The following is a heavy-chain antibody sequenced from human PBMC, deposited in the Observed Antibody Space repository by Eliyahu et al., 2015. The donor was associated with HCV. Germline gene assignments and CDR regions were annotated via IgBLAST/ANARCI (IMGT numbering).Heavy chain of an antibody. D-gene: IGHD3-10*01. J-gene: IGHJ4*02. CDR2: ISGSGGST. V-gene: IGHV3-23*04. Sequence: EVQLVESGGGLVQPGGSLRLSCAASGFTFSSYAMSWVRQAPGKGLEWVSAISGSGGSTYYADSVKGRFTISRDNSKNTLYLQMNSLRAEDTAVYYCAKGTVRGVIIAPLNFDYWGQGTLVTVSS. CDR1: GFTFSSYA. CDR3: AKGTVRGVIIAPLNFDY.